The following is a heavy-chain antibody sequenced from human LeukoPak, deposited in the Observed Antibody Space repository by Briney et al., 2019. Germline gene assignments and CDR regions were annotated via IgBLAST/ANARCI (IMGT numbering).Heavy chain of an antibody. Sequence: SETLSLTCTVSGGSISSYYWSCIRQPPGKGLEWIGYIYYSWSTNYITSLKSRVTISVDTSKYQFSLKLSAVTAADTDVYYCAGHPPINSYGLGSLDYWGQGTLVTVSS. CDR2: IYYSWST. D-gene: IGHD5-18*01. CDR1: GGSISSYY. V-gene: IGHV4-59*08. J-gene: IGHJ4*02. CDR3: AGHPPINSYGLGSLDY.